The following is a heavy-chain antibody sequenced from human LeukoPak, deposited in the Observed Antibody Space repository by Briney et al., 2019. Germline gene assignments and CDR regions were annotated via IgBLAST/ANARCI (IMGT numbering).Heavy chain of an antibody. J-gene: IGHJ6*03. CDR2: MNPNSGNT. V-gene: IGHV1-8*01. D-gene: IGHD3-3*01. Sequence: ASVKVSCKASGYTFTSYDINWVRKATGQGLEWMGWMNPNSGNTGYAQKFQDRVTITRDTSMSTAYMELSSLRSEDTAVYYCARAERRSYDFWGDQHYYYMDVWGEGTTVTVSS. CDR3: ARAERRSYDFWGDQHYYYMDV. CDR1: GYTFTSYD.